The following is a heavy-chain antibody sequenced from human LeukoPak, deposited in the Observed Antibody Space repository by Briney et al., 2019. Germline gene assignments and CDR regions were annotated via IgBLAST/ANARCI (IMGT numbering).Heavy chain of an antibody. CDR2: ISAYNGNT. J-gene: IGHJ4*02. Sequence: GASVKVSCKASGYTFTSYGISWVRQAPGQGLEWMGWISAYNGNTNYAQKLQGRVTMTTDTSTSTAYMELRSLRSDDTAVYYCARVEWNCSGGSCYYFDYWGQGTLVTVSS. CDR3: ARVEWNCSGGSCYYFDY. CDR1: GYTFTSYG. D-gene: IGHD2-15*01. V-gene: IGHV1-18*01.